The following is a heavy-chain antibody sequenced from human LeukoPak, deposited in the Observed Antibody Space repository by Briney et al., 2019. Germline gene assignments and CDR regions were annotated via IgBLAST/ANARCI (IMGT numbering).Heavy chain of an antibody. Sequence: ASVKVSCKASGYIFSSNDINWVRQAPGQGLEWMGWMNPNSGDTGYTQKFQGRVAMTRSTSITTPYMELSTLRYEDTAVYYCARGPFGSGSFLDYWGQGTLVTVSS. J-gene: IGHJ4*02. D-gene: IGHD3-10*01. CDR3: ARGPFGSGSFLDY. CDR2: MNPNSGDT. V-gene: IGHV1-8*01. CDR1: GYIFSSND.